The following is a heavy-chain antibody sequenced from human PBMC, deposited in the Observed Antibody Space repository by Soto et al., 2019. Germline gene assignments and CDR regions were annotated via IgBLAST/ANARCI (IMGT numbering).Heavy chain of an antibody. J-gene: IGHJ6*02. CDR2: ISSSSSYI. D-gene: IGHD2-8*01. CDR1: GFTFSSYS. CDR3: ARDRGCTNGVCYTYYYYYGMDV. Sequence: EVQLVESGGGLVKPGGSLRLSCAASGFTFSSYSMNWVHQAPGKGLEWVSSISSSSSYIYYADSVKGRFTISRDNAKNSLYLQMNSLRAEDTAVYYCARDRGCTNGVCYTYYYYYGMDVWGQGTTVTVSS. V-gene: IGHV3-21*01.